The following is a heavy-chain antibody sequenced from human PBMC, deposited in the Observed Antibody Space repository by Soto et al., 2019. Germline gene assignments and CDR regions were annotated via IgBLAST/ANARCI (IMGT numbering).Heavy chain of an antibody. CDR1: GYSFTSYC. Sequence: GESLKISCKGSGYSFTSYCIGWVRQMPWKGLEWMGIIYPGDSDTRYSPSFQGQVTISADKSISTAYLQWSSLKASDNAMYYCATQRGYCSGGSCYSGFDPWGQGTLVTVSS. J-gene: IGHJ5*02. CDR3: ATQRGYCSGGSCYSGFDP. V-gene: IGHV5-51*01. D-gene: IGHD2-15*01. CDR2: IYPGDSDT.